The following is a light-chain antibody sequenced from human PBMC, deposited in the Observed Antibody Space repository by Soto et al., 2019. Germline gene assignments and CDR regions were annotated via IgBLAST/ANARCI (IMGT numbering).Light chain of an antibody. CDR2: EVS. J-gene: IGLJ1*01. CDR3: SSYAGSNHFAV. V-gene: IGLV2-8*01. CDR1: SSDVGCYNY. Sequence: QSARTQPPSASGSPGQSVTISCSGTSSDVGCYNYVSWYQQHSGKAPKLMIYEVSKLPSGVPDRFSGSKSGNTASLTVSALQAEDEADYYCSSYAGSNHFAVFGTGTKVTVL.